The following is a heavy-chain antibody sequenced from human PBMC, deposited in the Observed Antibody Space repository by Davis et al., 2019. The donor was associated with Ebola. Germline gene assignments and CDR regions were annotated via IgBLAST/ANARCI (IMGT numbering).Heavy chain of an antibody. J-gene: IGHJ4*02. Sequence: GSLRLSCTVSGGSISSSSYYWGWIRQPPGKGLEWIGSIYYSGSTYYNPSLKSRVTISVDTSKNQFSLKLSSVTAADTAVYYCIGGSSSFDYWGQGTLVTASS. V-gene: IGHV4-39*01. CDR1: GGSISSSSYY. CDR2: IYYSGST. CDR3: IGGSSSFDY. D-gene: IGHD6-6*01.